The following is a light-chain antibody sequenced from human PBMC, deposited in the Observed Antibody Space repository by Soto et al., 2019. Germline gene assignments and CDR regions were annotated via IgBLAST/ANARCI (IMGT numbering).Light chain of an antibody. V-gene: IGLV1-51*01. CDR3: GSWDSSLSDYV. CDR2: DDN. CDR1: SSNIGGNS. Sequence: QSVLRHPASVCSAPGQKVTISCSGSSSNIGGNSVSWYQQLPGTAPKLLIYDDNKRPSGIPDRFSGSKSGTSATLGITGFQTGDEADYYCGSWDSSLSDYVFGTGTKVTVL. J-gene: IGLJ1*01.